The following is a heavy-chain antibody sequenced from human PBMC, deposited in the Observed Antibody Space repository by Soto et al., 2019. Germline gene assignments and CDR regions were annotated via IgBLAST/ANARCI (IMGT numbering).Heavy chain of an antibody. D-gene: IGHD6-19*01. V-gene: IGHV3-21*01. CDR3: ARDQVAVAGTGFDY. J-gene: IGHJ4*02. Sequence: EVQLVESGGGLVKPGGSLRLSCAASGFTFSSYSMNWVRQAPGKGLEWVSSISSSISYIYYADSVKGRFTISRDNAKKSLCRQRNSLRAEYTAVYYSARDQVAVAGTGFDYWGQGTLVTVSS. CDR1: GFTFSSYS. CDR2: ISSSISYI.